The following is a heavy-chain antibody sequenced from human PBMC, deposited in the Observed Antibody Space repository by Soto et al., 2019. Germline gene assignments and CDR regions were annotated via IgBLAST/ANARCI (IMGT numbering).Heavy chain of an antibody. CDR2: IYHSGST. J-gene: IGHJ6*02. V-gene: IGHV4-4*02. Sequence: QVQLQESGPGLVKPSGTLSLTCAVSGGSISSSNWWSWVRQPPGKGLEWIGEIYHSGSTNYNPTPSSRVTIPEDKSQNLFSRKPGPVTAAGTAVYYCARDSTFYDFWSGLPGENYYYGMGVWGQGTTVTVSS. D-gene: IGHD3-3*01. CDR3: ARDSTFYDFWSGLPGENYYYGMGV. CDR1: GGSISSSNW.